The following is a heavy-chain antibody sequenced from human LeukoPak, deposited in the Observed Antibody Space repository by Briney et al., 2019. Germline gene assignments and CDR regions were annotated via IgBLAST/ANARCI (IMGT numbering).Heavy chain of an antibody. Sequence: GSLRLSCAASGFTVSSNYMSWIRQSPGKGLEWIGYMYDSGSTYYNPSLKSRVSISLDRSKNQFALQLTSVTAADTAMYLCARGNWGYFTDWGQGTLVTVSS. CDR1: GFTVSSNY. CDR3: ARGNWGYFTD. V-gene: IGHV4-4*09. CDR2: MYDSGST. J-gene: IGHJ4*02. D-gene: IGHD3-3*01.